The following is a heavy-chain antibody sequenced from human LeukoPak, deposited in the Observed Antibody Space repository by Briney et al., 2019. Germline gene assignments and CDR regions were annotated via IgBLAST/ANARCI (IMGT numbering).Heavy chain of an antibody. D-gene: IGHD2-21*02. CDR3: ARRAYCAGDCPNYFDQ. J-gene: IGHJ4*02. V-gene: IGHV5-51*01. CDR1: GYSFASYW. Sequence: GESLKISCKGSGYSFASYWIGWVRQMPGKGLEWMGIIYPGDSDTRYSPSFQGQVTFSVDKSISTAYLQWSSLKASDTAMYYCARRAYCAGDCPNYFDQWAREPWSPSPQ. CDR2: IYPGDSDT.